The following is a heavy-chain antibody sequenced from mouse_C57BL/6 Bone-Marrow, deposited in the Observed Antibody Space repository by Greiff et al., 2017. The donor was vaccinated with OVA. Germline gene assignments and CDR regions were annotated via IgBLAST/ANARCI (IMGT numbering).Heavy chain of an antibody. CDR3: ARNAYGNYGRNFDY. D-gene: IGHD2-10*02. V-gene: IGHV2-2*01. CDR2: IWSGGST. Sequence: VQLQQSGPGLVQPSQSLSITCTVSGFSLTSYGLHWVRQSPGKGLEWLGVIWSGGSTDYNAAFISRLSISKDNSKSQVFFKMNSLQADDTAIYYCARNAYGNYGRNFDYWGQGTTLTVSS. CDR1: GFSLTSYG. J-gene: IGHJ2*01.